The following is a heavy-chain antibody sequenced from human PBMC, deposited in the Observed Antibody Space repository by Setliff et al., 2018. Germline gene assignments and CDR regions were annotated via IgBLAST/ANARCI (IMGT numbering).Heavy chain of an antibody. D-gene: IGHD2-8*01. CDR2: IQTSGTT. Sequence: PSETLSLTCTVSGGSISRYHWSWIRQPPGKGLEWIGYIQTSGTTNYNPSLKSRVTISVDTSKNQLSLRLKSVTAADTAVYYCAREGFYCTNGVCYRPFDYWGQGTLVTVSS. CDR3: AREGFYCTNGVCYRPFDY. V-gene: IGHV4-4*08. CDR1: GGSISRYH. J-gene: IGHJ4*02.